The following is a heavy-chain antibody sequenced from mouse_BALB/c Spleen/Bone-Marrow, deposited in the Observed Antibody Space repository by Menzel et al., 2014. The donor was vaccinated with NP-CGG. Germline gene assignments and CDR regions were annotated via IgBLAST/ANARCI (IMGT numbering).Heavy chain of an antibody. CDR2: INSNGGST. Sequence: EVQGVESGGGLVQPGGSLKLSCAASGFTFSSYGMSWVRQTPDKRLELVATINSNGGSTYYPDTVKGRCTISRDNAKNALYLQMSSLKSEDTAMYYCARDYYGSCYAMDYWGQGTSVTVSS. CDR3: ARDYYGSCYAMDY. J-gene: IGHJ4*01. V-gene: IGHV5-6-3*01. CDR1: GFTFSSYG. D-gene: IGHD1-1*01.